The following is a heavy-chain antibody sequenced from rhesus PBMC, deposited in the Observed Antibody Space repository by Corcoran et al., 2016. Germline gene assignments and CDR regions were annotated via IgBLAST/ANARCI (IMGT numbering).Heavy chain of an antibody. D-gene: IGHD1-44*02. CDR1: GYPFTDYY. V-gene: IGHV1S2*01. CDR3: ARDSGSYNDWRFDV. J-gene: IGHJ5-1*01. Sequence: QVQLVQSGAEVKKPGSSVKVSGKAYGYPFTDYYIPWGRPAPRQGLEWMGWINPYNGNTKYAQKFQGRVTMTRDTSTSTAYMELSSLRSEDTAVYYCARDSGSYNDWRFDVWGAGVLVTVSS. CDR2: INPYNGNT.